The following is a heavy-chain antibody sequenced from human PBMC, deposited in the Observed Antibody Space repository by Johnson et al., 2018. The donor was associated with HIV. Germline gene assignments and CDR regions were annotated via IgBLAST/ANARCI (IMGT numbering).Heavy chain of an antibody. CDR3: ARSHVSSSSSIDAFDI. V-gene: IGHV3-13*01. CDR2: IGTAGDT. Sequence: VQLVESGGGLVQPGGSLRLSCAASGFTFSSYDMHWVRQATGKGLEWVSAIGTAGDTYYPGSVKGRFTISRENAKNYLYLQMNSLRAGDTSVYYCARSHVSSSSSIDAFDIWGQGTMVTVSS. J-gene: IGHJ3*02. CDR1: GFTFSSYD. D-gene: IGHD6-6*01.